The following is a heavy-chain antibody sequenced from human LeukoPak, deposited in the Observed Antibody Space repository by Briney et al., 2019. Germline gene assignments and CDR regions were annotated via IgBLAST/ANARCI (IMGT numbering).Heavy chain of an antibody. D-gene: IGHD4-23*01. V-gene: IGHV4-30-2*01. Sequence: SQTLSLTCAVSGGSISSGGYSWSWIRQPPGEGLEWIGYIYHSGSTYYNPSLKSRVTISVDRSKNQFSLKLSSVTAADTAVYYCARDNTVVTPGWYFDLWGRGTLVTVSS. CDR3: ARDNTVVTPGWYFDL. CDR2: IYHSGST. J-gene: IGHJ2*01. CDR1: GGSISSGGYS.